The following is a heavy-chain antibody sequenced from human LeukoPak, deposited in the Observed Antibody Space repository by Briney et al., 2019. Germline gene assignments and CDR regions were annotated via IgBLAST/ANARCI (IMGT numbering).Heavy chain of an antibody. Sequence: GGSLRLSCAASGFTFGDYYMSWIRQAPGKGMEGVSYISSSGSTIYYADSVKGRFTISRDNSKNTLYLQMNSLRAEDTAVYYCAKDVHYDSSGYDAFDIWGQGTMVTASS. V-gene: IGHV3-11*01. CDR2: ISSSGSTI. D-gene: IGHD3-22*01. CDR3: AKDVHYDSSGYDAFDI. J-gene: IGHJ3*02. CDR1: GFTFGDYY.